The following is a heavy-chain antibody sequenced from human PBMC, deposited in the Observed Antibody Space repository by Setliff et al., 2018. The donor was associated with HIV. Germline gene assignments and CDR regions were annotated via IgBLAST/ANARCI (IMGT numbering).Heavy chain of an antibody. Sequence: PGGSLRLSCVASGFTFSTYAINWVRLAPGKGLEWVSSISGSGYPYYADSVKGRFTISRDNFKNTLFLQMDSLRAEDTALYYCAKQRYYDGNDGFDVWGQGTMVTVSS. D-gene: IGHD3-3*01. CDR2: ISGSGYP. J-gene: IGHJ3*01. CDR3: AKQRYYDGNDGFDV. V-gene: IGHV3-23*01. CDR1: GFTFSTYA.